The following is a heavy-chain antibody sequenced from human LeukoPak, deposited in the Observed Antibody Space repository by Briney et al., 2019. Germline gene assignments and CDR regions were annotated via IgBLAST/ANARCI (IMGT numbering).Heavy chain of an antibody. Sequence: GGSLRLSCAASGFTFSSYAMSWVRQAPGKGLEWVSAISGSGGSTYYADSVKSRFTISRDNSKNTLYLQMNSLRAEDTAVYYCAKDLSGYSSSVGFDYWGQGTLVTVSS. CDR3: AKDLSGYSSSVGFDY. CDR1: GFTFSSYA. D-gene: IGHD6-13*01. CDR2: ISGSGGST. J-gene: IGHJ4*02. V-gene: IGHV3-23*01.